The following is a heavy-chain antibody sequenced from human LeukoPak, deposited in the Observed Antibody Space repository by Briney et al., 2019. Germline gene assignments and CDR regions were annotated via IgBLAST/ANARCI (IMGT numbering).Heavy chain of an antibody. J-gene: IGHJ6*03. CDR1: GFTFSSYW. CDR2: IKQDGSEK. Sequence: PGGSLRLSCAASGFTFSSYWMSWVRQAPGEGLEWVANIKQDGSEKYYVGSVKGRFTISRDNAKNSLYLQMNSLRAEDTAVYYCARDPGDYSNYETHYYMDVWGKGTTVTVSS. D-gene: IGHD4-11*01. CDR3: ARDPGDYSNYETHYYMDV. V-gene: IGHV3-7*01.